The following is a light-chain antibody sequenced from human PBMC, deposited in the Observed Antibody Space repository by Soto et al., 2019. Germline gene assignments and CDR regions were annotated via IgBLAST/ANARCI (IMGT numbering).Light chain of an antibody. Sequence: EIVMTQSPATLSVSPGERATLSCRASQSVRNNLAWYQQKPGQAPRLLIYGASTRATGIPVRFSGSGSGTEFTLTISSLQSEDFAVYYCQQYNKWPWITFGQGTRLEIK. CDR3: QQYNKWPWIT. CDR2: GAS. J-gene: IGKJ5*01. CDR1: QSVRNN. V-gene: IGKV3-15*01.